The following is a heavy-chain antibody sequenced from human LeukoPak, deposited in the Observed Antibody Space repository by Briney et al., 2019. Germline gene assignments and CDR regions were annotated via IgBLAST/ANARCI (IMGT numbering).Heavy chain of an antibody. CDR1: GFTFSSYW. CDR3: ATYTNWVAGDV. J-gene: IGHJ6*02. D-gene: IGHD1-1*01. Sequence: GGSLRLSCAASGFTFSSYWMSWVRQAPGKGLEWVANIKQDGSEKDYVDSVKGRFTISRDNAKNSLYLQMNSLRADDTAVYYCATYTNWVAGDVWGQGTTVSVS. V-gene: IGHV3-7*01. CDR2: IKQDGSEK.